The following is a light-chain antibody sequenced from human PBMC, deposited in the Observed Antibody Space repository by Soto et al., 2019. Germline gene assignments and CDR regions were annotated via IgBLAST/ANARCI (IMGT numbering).Light chain of an antibody. CDR2: YAS. Sequence: EIVLTQSPSTLSWSPGERATLSCGASQSVSSYLAWYQQKPVQAPRLHTYYASSRATGIPARFSGSGSGTDFTLTISSLEPEDFAVYYCQQRSNWPPLTFGGGTKV. V-gene: IGKV3-11*01. CDR1: QSVSSY. J-gene: IGKJ4*01. CDR3: QQRSNWPPLT.